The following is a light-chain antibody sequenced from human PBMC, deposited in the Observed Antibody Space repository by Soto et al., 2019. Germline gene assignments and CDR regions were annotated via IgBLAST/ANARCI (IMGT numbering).Light chain of an antibody. CDR3: QQRSNWPS. Sequence: EIVLTQSPATLSLSPGERATLSCRASQSVRTYLSYVAWYQQKPGQAPRLLIYDASNRATGIPARFSGSGSGTDFTLTISSLEPEDFAVYYCQQRSNWPSFGGGTKVDI. CDR2: DAS. CDR1: QSVRTY. J-gene: IGKJ4*01. V-gene: IGKV3-11*01.